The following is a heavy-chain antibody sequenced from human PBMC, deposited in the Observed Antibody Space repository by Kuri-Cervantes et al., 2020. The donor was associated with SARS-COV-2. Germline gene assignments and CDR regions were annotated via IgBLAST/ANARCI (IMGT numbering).Heavy chain of an antibody. J-gene: IGHJ3*02. CDR2: IIPILGIT. V-gene: IGHV1-69*10. CDR1: GGTFSSSA. D-gene: IGHD2-2*01. Sequence: SVKVSCKASGGTFSSSAISWVRQAPGQGLEWMGEIIPILGITNYAQKFQGRVTITADKSTSTAYMELSSLRSEDTAVYYCARGGIVVVPAATGAFDIWGQGTMVTVSS. CDR3: ARGGIVVVPAATGAFDI.